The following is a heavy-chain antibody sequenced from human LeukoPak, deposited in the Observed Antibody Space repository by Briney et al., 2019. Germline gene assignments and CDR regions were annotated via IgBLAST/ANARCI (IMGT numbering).Heavy chain of an antibody. D-gene: IGHD3-10*01. V-gene: IGHV3-30*18. CDR2: ISYDGSNK. CDR3: AKALYEWFGELLVLPGPAY. Sequence: GGSLRLPCAASGFTFSSYGMHWVRQAPGKGLEWVAVISYDGSNKYYADSVKGRFTISRDNSKNTLYLQMNSLRAEDTAVYYCAKALYEWFGELLVLPGPAYWGQGTLVTVSS. J-gene: IGHJ4*02. CDR1: GFTFSSYG.